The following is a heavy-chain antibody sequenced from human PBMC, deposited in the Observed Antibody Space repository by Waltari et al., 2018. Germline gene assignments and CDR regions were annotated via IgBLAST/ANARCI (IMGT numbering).Heavy chain of an antibody. V-gene: IGHV4-61*02. CDR1: GGPIRSGTYN. Sequence: QVQLQETGPGLVKAAQNLSLTCTVSGGPIRSGTYNWSWDGQPDGQGLEWIGRIYTSGSTNYNPSLKVRVTISVDTSKNQFSLKLSSVTSADTAVYYCARGQRFDFYGFWSGHNWFDPWGQGTLVTVSS. J-gene: IGHJ5*02. CDR2: IYTSGST. D-gene: IGHD3-3*01. CDR3: ARGQRFDFYGFWSGHNWFDP.